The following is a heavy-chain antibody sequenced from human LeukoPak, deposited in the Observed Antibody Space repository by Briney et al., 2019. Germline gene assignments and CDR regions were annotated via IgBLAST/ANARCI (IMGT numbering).Heavy chain of an antibody. Sequence: PSETLSLTCTVSGGSISSYYWSWIRQPAGKGLEWIGRIYISGSTNYNPSLKSRVTMSVDTSKNQFSLKLSSVTAADTAVYYCARALRWLQFGDAFDIWGQGTMVTVSS. J-gene: IGHJ3*02. V-gene: IGHV4-4*07. D-gene: IGHD5-24*01. CDR1: GGSISSYY. CDR3: ARALRWLQFGDAFDI. CDR2: IYISGST.